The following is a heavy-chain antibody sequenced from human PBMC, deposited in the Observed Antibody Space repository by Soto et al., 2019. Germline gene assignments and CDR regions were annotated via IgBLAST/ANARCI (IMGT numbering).Heavy chain of an antibody. Sequence: PSETLSLTCAVYGGSFSGYYWSWIRQPPGKGLEWIGEINHSGSTNYNPSLKSRVTISVDTSKNQFSLKLSSVTAADTAVYYCASLKLGYSTFDPWGQGTLVTVSS. CDR3: ASLKLGYSTFDP. CDR2: INHSGST. V-gene: IGHV4-34*01. J-gene: IGHJ5*02. D-gene: IGHD5-18*01. CDR1: GGSFSGYY.